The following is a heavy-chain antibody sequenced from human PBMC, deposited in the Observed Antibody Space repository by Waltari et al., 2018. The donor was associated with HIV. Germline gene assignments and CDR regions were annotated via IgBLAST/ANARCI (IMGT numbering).Heavy chain of an antibody. CDR2: RNPYSGNT. D-gene: IGHD6-13*01. CDR1: GYTFRNYD. J-gene: IGHJ4*02. Sequence: QVQLVQPGAEVKKPGASVRVSCTTSGYTFRNYDINWIRQATGQGLEWMGWRNPYSGNTGYAQKFQGRVTMTRNTSISTAFLELSNLRPEDTAVYFCARGIAAPSRDIDYWGQGTLVSVSS. CDR3: ARGIAAPSRDIDY. V-gene: IGHV1-8*01.